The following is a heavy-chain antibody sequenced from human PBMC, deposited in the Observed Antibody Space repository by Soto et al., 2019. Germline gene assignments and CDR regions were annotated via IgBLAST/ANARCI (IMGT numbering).Heavy chain of an antibody. J-gene: IGHJ4*02. V-gene: IGHV3-74*01. Sequence: HPGGSLRLSCATSGFTFSSYPIHLVRQAPGKGPVWVSGITEDGSCTTYADSVKGRFTVTRDNAKNTMYLQMSGLGAEDTAVYHCVRGTNGWRGMDYWGQGTLVTVSS. CDR2: ITEDGSCT. D-gene: IGHD2-8*01. CDR1: GFTFSSYP. CDR3: VRGTNGWRGMDY.